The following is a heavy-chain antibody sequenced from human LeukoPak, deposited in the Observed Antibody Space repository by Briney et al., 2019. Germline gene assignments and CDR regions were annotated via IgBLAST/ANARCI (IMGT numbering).Heavy chain of an antibody. V-gene: IGHV4-59*08. CDR2: IYYSGST. CDR1: GGSISSYY. Sequence: SETLSLTCTVSGGSISSYYWSWIRQPPGNGLEWIGYIYYSGSTNYNPSLKSRVTISVDTSKNQFSLKLSSVTAADTAVYYCARLVGANYFDYWGQGTLVTVSS. D-gene: IGHD1-26*01. J-gene: IGHJ4*02. CDR3: ARLVGANYFDY.